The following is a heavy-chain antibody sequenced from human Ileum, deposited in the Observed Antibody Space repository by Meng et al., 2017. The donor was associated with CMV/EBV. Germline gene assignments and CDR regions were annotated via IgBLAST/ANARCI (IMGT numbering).Heavy chain of an antibody. CDR1: GFTFSSYW. CDR3: ACIKDFGGRHYGMDV. V-gene: IGHV3-74*01. D-gene: IGHD3-3*01. J-gene: IGHJ6*02. CDR2: INSDGSST. Sequence: GESLKISCAASGFTFSSYWMHWVRQAPGKGLVWVSRINSDGSSTSYADSVKGRFTISRDNAKQSLYLHVTSLRAEDTALYYCACIKDFGGRHYGMDVWGQGTTVTVSS.